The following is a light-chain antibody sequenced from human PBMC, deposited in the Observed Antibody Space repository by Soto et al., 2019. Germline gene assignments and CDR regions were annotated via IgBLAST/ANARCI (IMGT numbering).Light chain of an antibody. Sequence: EIGLTQSPGTLSLSTGERATLSCRASQSVSSSYLAWYQQKPGQAPRLLIYGASNRATGIPDRFRGSGSGTDFTLTINRLEPEDFAVYYCQQFSSYPLTFGGGTKVDIK. J-gene: IGKJ4*01. CDR2: GAS. V-gene: IGKV3-20*01. CDR3: QQFSSYPLT. CDR1: QSVSSSY.